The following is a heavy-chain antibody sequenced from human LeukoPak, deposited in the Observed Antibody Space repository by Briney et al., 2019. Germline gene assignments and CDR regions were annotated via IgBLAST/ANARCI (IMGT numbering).Heavy chain of an antibody. CDR2: INPNSGGT. CDR1: GYTFTGYY. D-gene: IGHD6-19*01. CDR3: GRLYSSGWNGGLGEAFDI. V-gene: IGHV1-2*02. J-gene: IGHJ3*02. Sequence: ASVKVSCKASGYTFTGYYMHWVRQAPGQGLEWMGWINPNSGGTNYAQKFQGRVTITRDTSASTAYMELSSPRSEDTAVYYCGRLYSSGWNGGLGEAFDIWGQGTVVIVSS.